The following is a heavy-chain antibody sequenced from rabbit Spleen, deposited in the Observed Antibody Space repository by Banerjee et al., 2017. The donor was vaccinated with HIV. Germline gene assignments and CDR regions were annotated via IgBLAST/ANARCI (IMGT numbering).Heavy chain of an antibody. CDR2: IDPIFGST. CDR1: GFDFSRYG. J-gene: IGHJ4*01. D-gene: IGHD7-1*01. Sequence: QEQLKETGGGLVQPGESLTLSCKASGFDFSRYGVSWVRQAPGKGLEWIGYIDPIFGSTYYASWAKGRFTISKTSSTTVTLQMTSLTVADTATYFCARSETSAGDNGYNLWGQGTLVTVS. V-gene: IGHV1S39*01. CDR3: ARSETSAGDNGYNL.